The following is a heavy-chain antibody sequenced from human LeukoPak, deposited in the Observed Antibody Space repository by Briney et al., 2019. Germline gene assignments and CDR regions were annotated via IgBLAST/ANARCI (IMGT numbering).Heavy chain of an antibody. CDR2: IYYSGST. CDR1: GGSISSGGYY. CDR3: ARDWGLGYCSSTSCYGRFDP. J-gene: IGHJ5*02. Sequence: SETLSLTCTVSGGSISSGGYYWSWIRQHPGKGLEWIGYIYYSGSTYYNPSLKSRVTISVDTSKNQFPLKLSSVTAADTAVYYCARDWGLGYCSSTSCYGRFDPWGQGTLVTVSS. V-gene: IGHV4-31*03. D-gene: IGHD2-2*01.